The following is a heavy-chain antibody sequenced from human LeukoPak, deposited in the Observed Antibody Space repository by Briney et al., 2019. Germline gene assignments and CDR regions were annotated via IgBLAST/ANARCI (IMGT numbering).Heavy chain of an antibody. V-gene: IGHV3-7*01. CDR2: MNQDGSGK. CDR1: GFTFSNYW. J-gene: IGHJ5*02. Sequence: GGSLRLSCAASGFTFSNYWMTWVRQAPGKGLEWVANMNQDGSGKYYVDSVKGRFAISRDNAKNSLYLQMNNLRVEDTADYYCARDNDGKDDSWGQGTLVTVSS. D-gene: IGHD3-16*01. CDR3: ARDNDGKDDS.